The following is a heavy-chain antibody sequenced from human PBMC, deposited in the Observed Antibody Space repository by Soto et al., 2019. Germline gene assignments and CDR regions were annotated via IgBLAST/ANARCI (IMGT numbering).Heavy chain of an antibody. J-gene: IGHJ4*02. CDR3: ARSFGWYAIDH. V-gene: IGHV4-4*02. D-gene: IGHD6-19*01. Sequence: QMQLQESGPGLVKPSETLSLTCAVSSASIITEQRWTWVRQPPGKGLEWIGEIHHSGSTNNNPFLRSRVTMSVDKSKNQFSLNLNSVTVADTALYYCARSFGWYAIDHWGQGTLVIVSS. CDR2: IHHSGST. CDR1: SASIITEQR.